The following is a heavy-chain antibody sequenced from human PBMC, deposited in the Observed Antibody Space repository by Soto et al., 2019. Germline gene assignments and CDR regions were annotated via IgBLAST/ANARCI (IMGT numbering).Heavy chain of an antibody. CDR3: ARQGFGELHGLVDV. Sequence: QVQLQESGPGLVKPSETLSLTCTNSGGPMNNYYCSWFRQPRGQGLEWIGYMGYNGFTRYNPSLRSRVAISLDTANNQFSLNLSSVTAADTDLYYWARQGFGELHGLVDVWGQGITVTVSS. CDR2: MGYNGFT. D-gene: IGHD3-10*01. CDR1: GGPMNNYY. V-gene: IGHV4-59*08. J-gene: IGHJ6*02.